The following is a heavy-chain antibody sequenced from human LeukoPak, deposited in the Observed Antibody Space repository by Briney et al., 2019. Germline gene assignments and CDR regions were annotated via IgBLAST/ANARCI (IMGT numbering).Heavy chain of an antibody. J-gene: IGHJ4*02. CDR2: IYYGGSS. V-gene: IGHV4-39*01. D-gene: IGHD6-19*01. CDR3: ARLSSAWYPTFDF. CDR1: GASLSSSNYY. Sequence: SETLSLTCIVSGASLSSSNYYWGWVRQPPGRGLEWLGSIYYGGSSHYNPSLKSRVTTSVDTSRNLFSLKLSSVTAADTAVYYCARLSSAWYPTFDFWGQGTPVTVSS.